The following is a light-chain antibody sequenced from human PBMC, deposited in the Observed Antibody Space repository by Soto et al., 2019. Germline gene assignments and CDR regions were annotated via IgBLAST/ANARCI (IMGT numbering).Light chain of an antibody. J-gene: IGKJ1*01. CDR3: QHYNSYSEA. CDR2: TAS. V-gene: IGKV1-5*03. Sequence: DIQMTQSPSTLAASFGDRVTITCRASQSISTWMAWYQQKPGRAPKLLIYTASRLESGVPSRFSGSGSGTEFTLTISSLQPDDFATYYCQHYNSYSEAFGQGTKVDIK. CDR1: QSISTW.